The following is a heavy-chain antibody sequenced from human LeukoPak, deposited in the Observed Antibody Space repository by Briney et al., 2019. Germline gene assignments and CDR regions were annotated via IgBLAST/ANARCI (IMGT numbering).Heavy chain of an antibody. V-gene: IGHV1-69*05. J-gene: IGHJ4*02. CDR2: ISPIFGTA. CDR3: ARDRLEMATVPLDY. Sequence: SVKVSCKASGGTFSSYAISWVRQAPGQGLEWMGRISPIFGTANYAQKFQGRVTITTDESTSTAYMELSSLRSEDTAVYYCARDRLEMATVPLDYWGQGTLVTVSS. CDR1: GGTFSSYA. D-gene: IGHD5-24*01.